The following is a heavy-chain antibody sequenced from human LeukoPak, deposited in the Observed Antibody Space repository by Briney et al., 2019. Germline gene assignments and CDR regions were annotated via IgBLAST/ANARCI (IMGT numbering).Heavy chain of an antibody. V-gene: IGHV3-7*03. D-gene: IGHD3-10*01. J-gene: IGHJ4*02. Sequence: PGGSLRLSCAASGFTFSSYSMNWVRQAPGKGLEWVANIKQDGSEKYYVDSVKGRFTISRDNAKNSLYLQMNSLRAEDTAVYYCASGPRFGDYWGQGTLVTVSS. CDR1: GFTFSSYS. CDR3: ASGPRFGDY. CDR2: IKQDGSEK.